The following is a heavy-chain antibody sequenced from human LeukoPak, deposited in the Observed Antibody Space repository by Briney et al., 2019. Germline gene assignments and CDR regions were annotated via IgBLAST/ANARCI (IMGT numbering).Heavy chain of an antibody. J-gene: IGHJ6*02. CDR3: ARGCSSTSCPTYYYYYYGMDV. V-gene: IGHV4-34*01. CDR1: GGSFSGYY. Sequence: PSETLSLTCAVYGGSFSGYYWSWIRQPPGKGLEWIGEINHSGSTNYNPSLKSRVTISVDTSKNQFSLKLSSVTAADTAVYYCARGCSSTSCPTYYYYYYGMDVWGQGTTVTVSS. D-gene: IGHD2-2*01. CDR2: INHSGST.